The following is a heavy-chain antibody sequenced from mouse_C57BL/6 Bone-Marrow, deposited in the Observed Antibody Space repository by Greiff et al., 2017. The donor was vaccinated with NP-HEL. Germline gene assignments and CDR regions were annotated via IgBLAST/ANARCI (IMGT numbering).Heavy chain of an antibody. CDR3: ARNRASTGTRAMDY. J-gene: IGHJ4*01. Sequence: QVQLKESGAELAKPGASVKLSCKASGYTFTSYWMHWVKQRPGQGLEWIGYINPSSGYTKYNQKFKDKATLTADKSSSTAYMQLISLTYEDSAVYDCARNRASTGTRAMDYWGQGTSVTVSS. CDR2: INPSSGYT. D-gene: IGHD4-1*02. CDR1: GYTFTSYW. V-gene: IGHV1-7*01.